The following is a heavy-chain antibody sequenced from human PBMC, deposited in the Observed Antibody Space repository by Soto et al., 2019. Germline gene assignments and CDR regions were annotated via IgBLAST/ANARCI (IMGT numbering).Heavy chain of an antibody. D-gene: IGHD1-26*01. CDR1: GFTFSSYA. CDR2: ISGSGGST. Sequence: PGGSLRLSCAASGFTFSSYAMSWVRQAPGKGLEWVSAISGSGGSTYYADSVKGRFTISRDNSKNTLYLQMNSLRAEDTAVYYCAKDGYSGSYYAPFDYWGQGTLVTVSS. V-gene: IGHV3-23*01. CDR3: AKDGYSGSYYAPFDY. J-gene: IGHJ4*02.